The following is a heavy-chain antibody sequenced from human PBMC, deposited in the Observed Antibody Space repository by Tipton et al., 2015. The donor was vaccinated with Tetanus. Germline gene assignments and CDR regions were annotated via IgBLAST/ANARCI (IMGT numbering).Heavy chain of an antibody. CDR2: IYYSGST. V-gene: IGHV4-30-4*01. CDR3: ARLRYDSSGYRFDY. D-gene: IGHD3-22*01. CDR1: GGSISSGDYY. J-gene: IGHJ4*02. Sequence: TLSLTCTVPGGSISSGDYYWSWIRQPPGKGLEWIGYIYYSGSTYYNPSLKSRVTISVDTSKNQFSLKLSSVTAAVTAVYYCARLRYDSSGYRFDYWGQGTLVTVSS.